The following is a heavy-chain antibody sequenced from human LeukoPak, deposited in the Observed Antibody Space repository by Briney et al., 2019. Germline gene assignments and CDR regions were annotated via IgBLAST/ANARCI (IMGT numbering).Heavy chain of an antibody. CDR1: GFTFNPYS. J-gene: IGHJ4*02. CDR3: ARGPYGDYIDAFDY. D-gene: IGHD4-17*01. Sequence: QPGGSLRLSCAASGFTFNPYSMNWVRQAPGKGLEWISYISDSSRKIYYADSVKGRFTISRDNAKNSLYLQMNSLRAEDTAVYYCARGPYGDYIDAFDYWGQGTLVTVSS. CDR2: ISDSSRKI. V-gene: IGHV3-48*01.